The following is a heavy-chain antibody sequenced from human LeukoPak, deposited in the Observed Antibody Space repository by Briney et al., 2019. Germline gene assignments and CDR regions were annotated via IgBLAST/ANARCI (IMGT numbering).Heavy chain of an antibody. V-gene: IGHV1-2*02. J-gene: IGHJ4*02. CDR2: LNPNSGGT. Sequence: ASVKVSCKASGYTFTGYYIHWVRQAPGQGLEWMGWLNPNSGGTNYAQKFQGRVTMTGDTSISTAYMELSRLRSDDTAVYYCARGAHVQLWPDYPFDYWGQGTLVTVSS. D-gene: IGHD5-18*01. CDR3: ARGAHVQLWPDYPFDY. CDR1: GYTFTGYY.